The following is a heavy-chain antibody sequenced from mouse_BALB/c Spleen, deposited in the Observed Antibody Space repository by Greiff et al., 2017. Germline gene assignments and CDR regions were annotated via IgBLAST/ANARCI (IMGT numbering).Heavy chain of an antibody. V-gene: IGHV1-5*01. Sequence: EVQLQQSGTVLARPGASVKMSCKASGYTFTSYWMHWVKQRPGQGLEWIGAIYPGNSDTSYNQKFKGKAKLTAVTSTSTAYMELSSLTNEDSAVYYCTREEITTVVEGAMDYWGQGTSVTVSS. J-gene: IGHJ4*01. CDR2: IYPGNSDT. CDR1: GYTFTSYW. D-gene: IGHD1-1*01. CDR3: TREEITTVVEGAMDY.